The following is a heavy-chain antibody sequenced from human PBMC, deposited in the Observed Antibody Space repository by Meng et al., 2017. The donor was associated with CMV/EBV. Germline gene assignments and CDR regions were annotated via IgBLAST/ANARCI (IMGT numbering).Heavy chain of an antibody. V-gene: IGHV4-34*01. CDR1: GGSFSGYY. Sequence: LQQWGAGLFKPSETLCLTCAVYGGSFSGYYWSWIRQPPGKGLEWIGEINHSGSTNYNPSLKSRVTISVDTSKNQFSLKLSSVTAADTAVYYCARESMVRGEDWGQGTLVTVSS. CDR3: ARESMVRGED. CDR2: INHSGST. D-gene: IGHD3-10*01. J-gene: IGHJ4*02.